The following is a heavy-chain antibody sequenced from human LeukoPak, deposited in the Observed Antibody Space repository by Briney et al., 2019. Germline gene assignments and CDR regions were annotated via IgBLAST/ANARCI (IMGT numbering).Heavy chain of an antibody. CDR2: INHSGST. CDR1: GGSFSGYY. J-gene: IGHJ6*02. Sequence: PSETLSLTCAVYGGSFSGYYWSWIRQPPGKGLEWIGEINHSGSTNYNPSLKSRVTISVDTSKNQFSLKLSSVTAADTAVYYCAKRYSSSWYHYYHGMDVWGQGTTVTVSS. V-gene: IGHV4-34*01. CDR3: AKRYSSSWYHYYHGMDV. D-gene: IGHD6-13*01.